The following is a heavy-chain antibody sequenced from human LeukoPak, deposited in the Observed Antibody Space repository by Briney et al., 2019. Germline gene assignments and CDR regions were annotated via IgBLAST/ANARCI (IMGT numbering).Heavy chain of an antibody. D-gene: IGHD2-15*01. Sequence: ASVKVSCKVSGYTLTELSMHWVRQAPGKGLEWMGGFDPEDGETIYAQKFQGRVTMTEDTSTDTAYVELSSLRSEDTAVYYCAKDRIALYYFDYWGQGTLVTVSS. CDR2: FDPEDGET. CDR1: GYTLTELS. J-gene: IGHJ4*02. V-gene: IGHV1-24*01. CDR3: AKDRIALYYFDY.